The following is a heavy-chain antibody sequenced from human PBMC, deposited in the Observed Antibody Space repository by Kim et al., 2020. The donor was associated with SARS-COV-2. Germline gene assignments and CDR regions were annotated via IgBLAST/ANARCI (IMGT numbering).Heavy chain of an antibody. D-gene: IGHD2-2*01. Sequence: SETLSLTCSVSGGSIRSGGKFWTWIRQHPAKGLEWIGYISYSGNPHYSPSLRSRVSISLQTSENQFSLELTSVTAADTAVYYCARGQPLDYWGQGIPFTV. J-gene: IGHJ4*02. CDR3: ARGQPLDY. CDR2: ISYSGNP. CDR1: GGSIRSGGKF. V-gene: IGHV4-31*03.